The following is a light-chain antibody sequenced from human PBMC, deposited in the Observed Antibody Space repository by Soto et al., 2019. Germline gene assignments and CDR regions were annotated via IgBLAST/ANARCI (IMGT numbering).Light chain of an antibody. CDR3: QQYGDLPPT. Sequence: EIVMTQSPDTVYVSPGERATLSCRASQSVRSNLAWYQHKPGQAPRLLIYGASSRAAGIPDRFSGSGSGTDFTLTISRLEPEDFVVYHCQQYGDLPPTFGQGTKVDI. CDR1: QSVRSN. J-gene: IGKJ1*01. V-gene: IGKV3-20*01. CDR2: GAS.